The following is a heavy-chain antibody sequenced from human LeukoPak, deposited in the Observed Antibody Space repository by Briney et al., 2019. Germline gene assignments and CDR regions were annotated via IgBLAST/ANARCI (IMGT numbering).Heavy chain of an antibody. CDR2: IGTAGDT. CDR1: GFTFSSYD. D-gene: IGHD3-22*01. J-gene: IGHJ3*02. CDR3: ARQQHNYDSSGYYYEGAFDI. Sequence: GGSLRLSCAASGFTFSSYDMHWVRQATGKGLEWVSAIGTAGDTYYPGSVKGRFTISRENAKNSLYLQMNSLRAGDTAVYYCARQQHNYDSSGYYYEGAFDIWGQGTMVTVSS. V-gene: IGHV3-13*01.